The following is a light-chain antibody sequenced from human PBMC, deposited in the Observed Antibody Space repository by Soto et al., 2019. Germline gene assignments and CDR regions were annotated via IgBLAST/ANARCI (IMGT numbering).Light chain of an antibody. J-gene: IGKJ4*01. V-gene: IGKV3-20*01. CDR3: QQFSSYTLT. CDR1: QSVSNNY. Sequence: EIVLTQSPGTLSLSPGERATLSCRASQSVSNNYLAWYQQKPGQAPRLLIYGASNRATGIPDRFSVGGSGTDFTLTISRLETEDFAVYYCQQFSSYTLTFGGGTKVDIK. CDR2: GAS.